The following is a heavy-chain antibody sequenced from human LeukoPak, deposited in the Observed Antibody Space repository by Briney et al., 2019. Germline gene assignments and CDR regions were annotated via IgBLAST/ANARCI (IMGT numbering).Heavy chain of an antibody. CDR2: MFHSGYT. J-gene: IGHJ3*02. V-gene: IGHV4-4*02. CDR1: GDSISSSTW. Sequence: SGTLSLTCVVSGDSISSSTWWNWVRQPPGKGLEWIGEMFHSGYTNYNPSLKSRVTISVDKSKNQFSLKLTSMTAADTAVYYCARRNDFDIWGQGTMVTVSS. CDR3: ARRNDFDI.